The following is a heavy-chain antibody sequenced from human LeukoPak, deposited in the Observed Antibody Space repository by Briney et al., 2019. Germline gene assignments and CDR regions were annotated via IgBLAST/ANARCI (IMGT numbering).Heavy chain of an antibody. CDR1: GGSIRGGGYY. J-gene: IGHJ4*02. CDR3: WRAADH. CDR2: LYSNGNT. Sequence: SETLSLTCSFSGGSIRGGGYYWGWVRQPPGKGLEWIASLYSNGNTFYDPSLKSRVTISEESSKSQFSLKLRTVTAADTAVYFCWRAADHWGQGILVTVSS. V-gene: IGHV4-39*01.